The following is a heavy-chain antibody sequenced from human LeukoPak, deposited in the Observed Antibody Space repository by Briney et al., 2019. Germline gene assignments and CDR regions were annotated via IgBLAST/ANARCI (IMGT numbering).Heavy chain of an antibody. CDR1: GGSISSGDYY. CDR2: IYYSGST. D-gene: IGHD4-23*01. CDR3: AAGEVVTQFDP. V-gene: IGHV4-30-4*08. J-gene: IGHJ5*02. Sequence: SETLSLTCTVSGGSISSGDYYWSWIRQPPGKGLEWIGYIYYSGSTYYNPSIKSRVTISVDTSKNQFSLKLSSVTAADTAVYYCAAGEVVTQFDPWGQGTLVTVSS.